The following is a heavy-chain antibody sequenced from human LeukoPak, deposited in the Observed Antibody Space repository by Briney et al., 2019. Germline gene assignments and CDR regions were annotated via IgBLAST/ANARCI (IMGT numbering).Heavy chain of an antibody. V-gene: IGHV1-18*01. D-gene: IGHD3-16*01. J-gene: IGHJ3*02. Sequence: ASVKVSCKTSGYIFTGYGITWVRQAPGQGHEWMGWISGYNGDTNYAQKFQGRVTMTTDTSTSTAYMELRSLRSADPAVYYCARGGNYYDYPGNIWGQGTMVIVS. CDR1: GYIFTGYG. CDR3: ARGGNYYDYPGNI. CDR2: ISGYNGDT.